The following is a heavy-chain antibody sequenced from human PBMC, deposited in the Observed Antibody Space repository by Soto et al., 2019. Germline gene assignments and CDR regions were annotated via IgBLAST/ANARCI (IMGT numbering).Heavy chain of an antibody. D-gene: IGHD3-3*01. CDR1: GGSISSGTSY. CDR3: ARVPDSPSIFGVAVPYFFDY. V-gene: IGHV4-31*03. Sequence: QVQLQESGPGLVKPSQTLSLTCTVSGGSISSGTSYWSWIRQRPGKGLEWIGHIFYSGSFYYTPSTRGRFMILAEPSKNHFTLRLSSVTAADTAVYHYARVPDSPSIFGVAVPYFFDYWGQGPLVTLSS. J-gene: IGHJ4*02. CDR2: IFYSGSF.